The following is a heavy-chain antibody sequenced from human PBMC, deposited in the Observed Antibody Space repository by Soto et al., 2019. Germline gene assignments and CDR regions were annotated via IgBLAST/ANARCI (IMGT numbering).Heavy chain of an antibody. D-gene: IGHD6-6*01. CDR3: AKDRGSLYTSSSQLDF. CDR1: GFTFTNYA. Sequence: EVQLLESGGGLVQPGGSLRLSCAASGFTFTNYAMTWVRQAPGKGLEWVSGISASGGSTYYADSVKGRFTISRDKSKNTLFLQMNSLRAEDTALYYCAKDRGSLYTSSSQLDFWGQGTLVTVSS. V-gene: IGHV3-23*01. J-gene: IGHJ4*02. CDR2: ISASGGST.